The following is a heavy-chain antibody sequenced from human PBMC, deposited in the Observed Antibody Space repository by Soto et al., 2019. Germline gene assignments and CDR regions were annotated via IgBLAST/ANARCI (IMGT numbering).Heavy chain of an antibody. CDR1: GGTFSSYT. D-gene: IGHD5-18*01. J-gene: IGHJ4*02. V-gene: IGHV1-69*13. CDR3: ARDHPHSYGVYYFDY. Sequence: SVKVSCKASGGTFSSYTISWVRQAPGQGLEWMGGIIPIFGTANYAQKFQGRVTITADESTSTAYMELSSLRSEDTAVYYCARDHPHSYGVYYFDYWGQGTLVTVSS. CDR2: IIPIFGTA.